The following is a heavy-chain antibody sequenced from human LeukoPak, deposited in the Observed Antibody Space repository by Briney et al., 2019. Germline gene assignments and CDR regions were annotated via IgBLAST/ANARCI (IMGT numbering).Heavy chain of an antibody. CDR1: GFTFSTYW. Sequence: GGSLRLSCAASGFTFSTYWMTWVRQAPGKGLEWVANIKEDGSATYYVGSVKGRFTISRDNTKNSLYLQMNSLRPEDTAVYYCARVVNRYMDVWGKGTTVTVSS. J-gene: IGHJ6*03. D-gene: IGHD1-14*01. V-gene: IGHV3-7*01. CDR3: ARVVNRYMDV. CDR2: IKEDGSAT.